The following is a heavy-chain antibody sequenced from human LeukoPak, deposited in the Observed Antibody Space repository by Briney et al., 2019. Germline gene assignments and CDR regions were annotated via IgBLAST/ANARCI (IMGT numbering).Heavy chain of an antibody. CDR3: ARVRGPFDY. J-gene: IGHJ4*02. CDR2: INHSGST. CDR1: GGSFSGYY. D-gene: IGHD5-24*01. V-gene: IGHV4-34*01. Sequence: SETLSLTCAVYGGSFSGYYCSWIRQPPGKGLEWIGEINHSGSTNYNPSLKSRVTISVYTSKNQFSLKLSSVTAADTAVYYCARVRGPFDYWGQGTLVTVSS.